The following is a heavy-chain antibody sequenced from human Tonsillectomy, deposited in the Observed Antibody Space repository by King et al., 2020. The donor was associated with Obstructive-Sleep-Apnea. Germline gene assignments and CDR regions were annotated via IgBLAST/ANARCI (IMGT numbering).Heavy chain of an antibody. CDR3: AREYYGSGTDAFDI. CDR1: GFTFTSYS. V-gene: IGHV3-30-3*01. CDR2: IFDDGNNK. J-gene: IGHJ3*02. D-gene: IGHD3-10*01. Sequence: VQLVESGGGVVQPGRSLRLSCAASGFTFTSYSMPWVRQAPGKGLAWVAVIFDDGNNKDYAYSVKGRFTISRDNSDNTLYLQMNNLRADDTAIYYCAREYYGSGTDAFDIWGQGTRVTVSS.